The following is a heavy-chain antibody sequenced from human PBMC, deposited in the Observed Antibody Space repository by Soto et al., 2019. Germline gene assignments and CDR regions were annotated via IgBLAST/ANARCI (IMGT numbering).Heavy chain of an antibody. CDR1: GGSISSGDYY. CDR3: ARVHSYYYDSSGYYYVIDY. J-gene: IGHJ4*02. CDR2: IYYSGST. Sequence: QVQLQESGPGLVKPSQTLSLTCTVSGGSISSGDYYWSWIRQPPGKGLEWIGYIYYSGSTYYNPSLKSRVTISVDTSKNQFSLKLISVTAADTAVYYCARVHSYYYDSSGYYYVIDYWGQGTLVTVSS. V-gene: IGHV4-30-4*01. D-gene: IGHD3-22*01.